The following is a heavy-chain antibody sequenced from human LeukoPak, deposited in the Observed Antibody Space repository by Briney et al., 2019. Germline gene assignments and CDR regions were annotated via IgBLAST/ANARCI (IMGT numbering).Heavy chain of an antibody. CDR1: GFTFSSYW. D-gene: IGHD5-24*01. CDR3: ATGHLDGYRYFDY. V-gene: IGHV3-74*01. CDR2: INTDASST. J-gene: IGHJ4*02. Sequence: GGSLRLSCAASGFTFSSYWMHWVRQAPGKGLVWVSRINTDASSTNYADSVKGRFTISRDNAKNTMYLQMNSLRAEDTAVYYCATGHLDGYRYFDYWGQGTLVTVSS.